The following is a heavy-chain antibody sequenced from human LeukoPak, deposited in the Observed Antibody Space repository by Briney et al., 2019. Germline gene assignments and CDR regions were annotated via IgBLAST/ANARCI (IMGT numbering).Heavy chain of an antibody. D-gene: IGHD3-22*01. Sequence: ASVKVSCKASGYTFTGYYMHWVRQAPGQGLEWMGWINPNSGGTNYAQKFQGRVTMTRDTSISTAYMELSRLRSDDTAVYYCARYYYDSSGYFDYWGQGTLVTVSS. CDR1: GYTFTGYY. V-gene: IGHV1-2*02. CDR2: INPNSGGT. CDR3: ARYYYDSSGYFDY. J-gene: IGHJ4*02.